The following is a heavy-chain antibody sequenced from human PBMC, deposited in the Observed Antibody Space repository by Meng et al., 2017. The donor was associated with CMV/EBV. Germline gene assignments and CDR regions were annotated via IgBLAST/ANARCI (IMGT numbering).Heavy chain of an antibody. J-gene: IGHJ4*02. Sequence: QRQLNGVGPGLVKPPHTLSLTCSVSCGSISSGDYYWSWIRQPPGKGLEWIGYIYYSGTTYYNPSLESRVTISVDTSKNQFSLNLSSVTAADTAVYYCARLSGSGTTSTGYHYAFDSWGQGTLVTVSS. V-gene: IGHV4-30-4*08. D-gene: IGHD3-22*01. CDR3: ARLSGSGTTSTGYHYAFDS. CDR1: CGSISSGDYY. CDR2: IYYSGTT.